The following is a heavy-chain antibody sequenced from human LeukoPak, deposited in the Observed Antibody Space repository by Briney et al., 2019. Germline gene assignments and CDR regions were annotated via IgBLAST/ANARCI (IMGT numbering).Heavy chain of an antibody. CDR1: GFTFSSYE. V-gene: IGHV3-13*01. CDR3: ARAGDGYNLDY. D-gene: IGHD5-24*01. CDR2: IGTAGDT. Sequence: PGGSLRLSCAASGFTFSSYEMHWVRQATGKGLEWVSAIGTAGDTYYPGSVKGRFTISRENAKNSLYLQMNSLRAGDTAVYYCARAGDGYNLDYWGQGTLVTVSS. J-gene: IGHJ4*02.